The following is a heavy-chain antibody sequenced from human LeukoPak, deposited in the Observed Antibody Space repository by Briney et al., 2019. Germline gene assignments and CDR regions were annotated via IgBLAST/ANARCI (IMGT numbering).Heavy chain of an antibody. CDR2: ISSSSSTI. CDR3: ARGPGYCSSTSCSEPSDAFDI. Sequence: GGSLRLSCAASGFTFSSYSMNWVRQAPGKGLEWVSYISSSSSTIYYADSVKGRFTISRDNAKNSLYLQMNSLRAEDTAVYYCARGPGYCSSTSCSEPSDAFDIWGQGTMVTVSS. J-gene: IGHJ3*02. D-gene: IGHD2-2*01. CDR1: GFTFSSYS. V-gene: IGHV3-48*01.